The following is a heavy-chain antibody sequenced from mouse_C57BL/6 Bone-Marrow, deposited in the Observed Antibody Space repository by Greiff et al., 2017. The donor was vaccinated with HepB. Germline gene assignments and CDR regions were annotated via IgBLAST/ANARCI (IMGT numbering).Heavy chain of an antibody. CDR2: IYPRSGNT. CDR3: ARDYGNSFDY. CDR1: GYTFTSYG. V-gene: IGHV1-81*01. D-gene: IGHD2-1*01. J-gene: IGHJ2*01. Sequence: QVQLKESGAELARPGASVKLSCKASGYTFTSYGISWVKQRTGQGLEWIGEIYPRSGNTYYNEKFKGKATLTADKSSSTAYMELRSLTSEDSAVYFCARDYGNSFDYWGQGTTLTVSS.